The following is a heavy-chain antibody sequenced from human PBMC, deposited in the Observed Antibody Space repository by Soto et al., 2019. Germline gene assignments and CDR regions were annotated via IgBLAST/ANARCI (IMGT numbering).Heavy chain of an antibody. CDR3: ARDYDSSGYYRPDAFDI. J-gene: IGHJ3*02. Sequence: SETLSLTCTVSGGSISSGGYYWSWIRQHPGKGLEWIGYIYYSGSTYYNPSLKSRVTISVDTSKNQFSLKLSSVTAADTAVYYCARDYDSSGYYRPDAFDIWGQGTMVTVSS. V-gene: IGHV4-31*03. D-gene: IGHD3-22*01. CDR2: IYYSGST. CDR1: GGSISSGGYY.